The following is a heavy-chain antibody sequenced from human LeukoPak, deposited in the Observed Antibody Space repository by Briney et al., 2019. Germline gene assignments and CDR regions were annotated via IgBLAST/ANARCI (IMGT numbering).Heavy chain of an antibody. CDR2: IYYSGST. J-gene: IGHJ5*02. V-gene: IGHV4-59*01. CDR3: ARGLRVRRDGYNYWFDP. CDR1: GGSISSYY. Sequence: SETLSLTCTVSGGSISSYYWSWIRQPPGKGLEWIGYIYYSGSTNYNPSLKSRVTISVDTSKNQFSLKLSSMTAADTAVYYCARGLRVRRDGYNYWFDPWGQGTLVTVSS. D-gene: IGHD5-24*01.